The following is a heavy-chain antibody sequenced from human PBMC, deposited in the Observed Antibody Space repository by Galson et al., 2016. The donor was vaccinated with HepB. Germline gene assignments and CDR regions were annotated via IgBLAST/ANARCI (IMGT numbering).Heavy chain of an antibody. Sequence: SVKVSCKASGGTFSNYGISWVRQAPGQGLEYMGGIIPILGTPNYAQKFQGRVTITADESTSTACIEVSSLRSEDTAVYYCARTIVRLVRNYYYQYGMDVWGHGTTVTVSS. CDR3: ARTIVRLVRNYYYQYGMDV. J-gene: IGHJ6*02. V-gene: IGHV1-69*13. D-gene: IGHD6-19*01. CDR2: IIPILGTP. CDR1: GGTFSNYG.